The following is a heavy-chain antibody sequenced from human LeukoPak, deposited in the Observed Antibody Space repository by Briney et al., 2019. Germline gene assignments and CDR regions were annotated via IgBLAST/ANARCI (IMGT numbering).Heavy chain of an antibody. Sequence: SETLSLTCTVSGGSISSSNYYWSWIRQPPGKELEWIASINYGGTTYYNPSLKSRVTISVDTSKNQFSLRLSSVTAADTAVYLCARYVVYGSGKFYFDYWGQGSRVSVST. J-gene: IGHJ4*02. D-gene: IGHD3-10*01. CDR2: INYGGTT. CDR1: GGSISSSNYY. V-gene: IGHV4-39*01. CDR3: ARYVVYGSGKFYFDY.